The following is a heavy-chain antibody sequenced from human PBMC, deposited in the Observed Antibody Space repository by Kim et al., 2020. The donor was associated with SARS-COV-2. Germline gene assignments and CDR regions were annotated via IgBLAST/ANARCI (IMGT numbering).Heavy chain of an antibody. J-gene: IGHJ4*02. V-gene: IGHV1-2*02. CDR2: INPNSGGT. CDR3: ARVLGEGHSSGWYGSVGATDY. D-gene: IGHD6-19*01. CDR1: GYTFTGYY. Sequence: ASVKVSCKASGYTFTGYYMHWVRQAPGQGLEWMGWINPNSGGTNYAQKFQGRVTMTRDTSISTAYMELSRLRSDDTAVYYCARVLGEGHSSGWYGSVGATDYWGQGTLVTVSS.